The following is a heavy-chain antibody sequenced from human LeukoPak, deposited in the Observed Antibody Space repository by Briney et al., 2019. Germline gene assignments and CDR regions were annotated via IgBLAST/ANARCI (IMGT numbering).Heavy chain of an antibody. CDR3: ARDLYDPYYYYYYMDV. Sequence: GGSLRLSCAASGFTFSSYWMSWVRQAPGKGLEWVANIKQDGSEKYYVDSVKGRFTISRDNAKNSLYLQMNSLRAEDTAVYYCARDLYDPYYYYYYMDVWGKGTTVTVSS. V-gene: IGHV3-7*01. J-gene: IGHJ6*03. CDR2: IKQDGSEK. D-gene: IGHD3-16*01. CDR1: GFTFSSYW.